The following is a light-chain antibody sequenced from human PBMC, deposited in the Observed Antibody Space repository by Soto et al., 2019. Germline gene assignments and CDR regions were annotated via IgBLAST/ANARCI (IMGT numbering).Light chain of an antibody. V-gene: IGLV2-23*02. J-gene: IGLJ1*01. CDR1: HSDVGSYNL. CDR3: CSYAGSTTQTYV. CDR2: EVS. Sequence: QSVLTQPASVSGSPGQSITISCTGTHSDVGSYNLVSGYQQHPGKAPKVIIYEVSERPSGVSDRFSGSKSGNTASLMISGLQAEDEADYYCCSYAGSTTQTYVFGSGTKVTVL.